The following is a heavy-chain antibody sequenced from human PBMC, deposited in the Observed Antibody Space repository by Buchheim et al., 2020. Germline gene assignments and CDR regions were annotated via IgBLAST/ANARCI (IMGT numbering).Heavy chain of an antibody. CDR3: ARFRGGLDNWFDP. Sequence: VQLVESGGGVVQPGRSLRLSCSASGFTVSSNYMSWVRQAPGKGLEWVSVIYSGGSTYYADSVKGRFTISRDNSKNTLYLQMNSLRAEDTAVYYCARFRGGLDNWFDPWGQGTL. V-gene: IGHV3-66*01. CDR1: GFTVSSNY. D-gene: IGHD3-10*01. CDR2: IYSGGST. J-gene: IGHJ5*02.